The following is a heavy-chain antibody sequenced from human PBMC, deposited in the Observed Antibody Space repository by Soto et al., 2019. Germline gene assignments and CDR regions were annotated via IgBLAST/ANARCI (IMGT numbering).Heavy chain of an antibody. Sequence: PGGSLRLSCVGSGFTFSGYEMNWVRQAPGKGLDWVAYISTSGTTIYYADSVKGRFTISRDNAKNSLYLQMNSLRAEDTAVYYCAILPPTYAFDVWGQGTMVTVSS. CDR3: AILPPTYAFDV. CDR1: GFTFSGYE. V-gene: IGHV3-48*03. J-gene: IGHJ3*01. CDR2: ISTSGTTI.